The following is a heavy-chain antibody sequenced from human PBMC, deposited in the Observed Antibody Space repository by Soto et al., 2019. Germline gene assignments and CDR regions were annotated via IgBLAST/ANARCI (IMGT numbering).Heavy chain of an antibody. Sequence: QLHLVQSGAVVKKPGASVTVSCSASGYPVTAYYMHWVRQAPGRGLEWMGGINPATGAAKYTQTFQGRVTMARDPAPSTVFKELGGLKSEDTAVFYRARGGGVGVAGSAAFDMWGQGTLVTVSS. V-gene: IGHV1-2*02. CDR2: INPATGAA. CDR3: ARGGGVGVAGSAAFDM. J-gene: IGHJ3*02. CDR1: GYPVTAYY. D-gene: IGHD3-3*01.